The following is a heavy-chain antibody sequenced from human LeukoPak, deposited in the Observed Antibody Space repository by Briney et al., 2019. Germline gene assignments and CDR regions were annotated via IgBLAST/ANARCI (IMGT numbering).Heavy chain of an antibody. J-gene: IGHJ4*02. Sequence: SETLSLTCAVSGGSISSSNWWSSVRQPPGKGLEWIGEIYHSGSTNYNPSLKSRVTISVDKSKNQFSLKLSSVTAADTAVYYCARGTYYGSGSWYYFDYWGQGTLVTVSS. CDR1: GGSISSSNW. V-gene: IGHV4-4*02. CDR2: IYHSGST. CDR3: ARGTYYGSGSWYYFDY. D-gene: IGHD3-10*01.